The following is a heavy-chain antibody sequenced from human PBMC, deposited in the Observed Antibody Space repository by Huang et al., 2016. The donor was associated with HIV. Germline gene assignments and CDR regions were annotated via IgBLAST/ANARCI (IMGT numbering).Heavy chain of an antibody. J-gene: IGHJ4*02. V-gene: IGHV1-69*01. D-gene: IGHD3-22*01. Sequence: QVQLVQSGAEVKKPGSSVKVSCKASGGSFRNFAIGWVRRAPGQGLEWMGGIIPTLGTANYPQKFQGRGTIIADESTSTAYMELSSLRSEDTAVYYCATVDYYDTSGPQRGYFDNWGQGTLVTVSS. CDR1: GGSFRNFA. CDR3: ATVDYYDTSGPQRGYFDN. CDR2: IIPTLGTA.